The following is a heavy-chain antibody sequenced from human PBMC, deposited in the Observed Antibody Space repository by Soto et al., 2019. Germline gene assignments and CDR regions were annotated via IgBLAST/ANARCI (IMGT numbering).Heavy chain of an antibody. V-gene: IGHV3-64*01. CDR1: GFTFSTYA. J-gene: IGHJ4*02. CDR3: ARAASSTWYLAY. D-gene: IGHD6-13*01. CDR2: LTNNGGTT. Sequence: EVQLVESGGGLVQPGGSLRLSCAASGFTFSTYAMHWVRQAPGKGLEYVSALTNNGGTTYYASSVKGRFTISRDNSKNRLYLQMGSLRAEDMAVYYCARAASSTWYLAYWGQGTLVTVSS.